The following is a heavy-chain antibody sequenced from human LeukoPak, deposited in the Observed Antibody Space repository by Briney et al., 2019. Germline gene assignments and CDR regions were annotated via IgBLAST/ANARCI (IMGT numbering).Heavy chain of an antibody. V-gene: IGHV5-51*01. CDR2: IYPGDSDT. D-gene: IGHD2-2*01. J-gene: IGHJ4*02. CDR3: ARRYCSSTSCNPYFFDY. CDR1: GYSFTTYW. Sequence: GESLKISCRGSGYSFTTYWIGWVRQMPGRGLEWMGIIYPGDSDTRYSPSFQGQVTISADKSISTAYLRWSSLKASDTAMYYCARRYCSSTSCNPYFFDYWGQGTLVTVS.